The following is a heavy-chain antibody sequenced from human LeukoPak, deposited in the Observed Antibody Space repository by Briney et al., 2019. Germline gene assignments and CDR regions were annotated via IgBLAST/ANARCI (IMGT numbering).Heavy chain of an antibody. Sequence: SETLSLTCTVSGGSLSSYYWSWIRQPPGKGLEWIGYIYYSGSTNYNPSLKSRVTISVDTSKNQFSLKLSSVTAADTAVYYCATSLDDYGELYYFDYWGQGTLVTVSS. CDR2: IYYSGST. CDR1: GGSLSSYY. D-gene: IGHD4-17*01. CDR3: ATSLDDYGELYYFDY. J-gene: IGHJ4*02. V-gene: IGHV4-59*01.